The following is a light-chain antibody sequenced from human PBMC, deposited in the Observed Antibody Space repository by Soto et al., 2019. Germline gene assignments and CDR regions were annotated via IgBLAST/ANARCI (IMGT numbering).Light chain of an antibody. Sequence: EIVMTQSPATLSVSPGERATLSCRASQSVSSNLAWYQQKSGQTPRLLIYAASSRATDIPARFSGSGSGTEFTLSISSLQSEDFAVYYCQQYDNWPLTFGGGTKVEIK. CDR3: QQYDNWPLT. V-gene: IGKV3-15*01. CDR1: QSVSSN. CDR2: AAS. J-gene: IGKJ4*01.